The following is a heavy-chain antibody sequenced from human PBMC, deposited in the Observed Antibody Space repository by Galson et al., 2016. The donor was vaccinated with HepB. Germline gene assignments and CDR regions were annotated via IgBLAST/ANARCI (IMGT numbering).Heavy chain of an antibody. D-gene: IGHD2-2*02. J-gene: IGHJ6*02. Sequence: SVKVSCKASGYTFSSYALHWVRQAPGQRFEWMGWINAGNGNTKCAQNLQGRVTITMDRSARTVYMELSSLRFEDTAVYYCARDRKIYQLLYPGYYYGVDVWGQGTTVTVSS. V-gene: IGHV1-3*01. CDR1: GYTFSSYA. CDR3: ARDRKIYQLLYPGYYYGVDV. CDR2: INAGNGNT.